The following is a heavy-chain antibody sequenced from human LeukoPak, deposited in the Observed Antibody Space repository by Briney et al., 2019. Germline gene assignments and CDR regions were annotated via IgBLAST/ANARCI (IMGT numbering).Heavy chain of an antibody. D-gene: IGHD6-19*01. CDR2: IHTSGST. CDR3: ARDYGSGWLY. Sequence: SETLSLTCTVSGGSISSGNYYWSWIRQPAGKGLEWIGRIHTSGSTNYNPSLKCRVTISVDTSKNQFSLKLSSVTAADTAVYYCARDYGSGWLYWGQGTLVTVSS. V-gene: IGHV4-61*02. J-gene: IGHJ4*02. CDR1: GGSISSGNYY.